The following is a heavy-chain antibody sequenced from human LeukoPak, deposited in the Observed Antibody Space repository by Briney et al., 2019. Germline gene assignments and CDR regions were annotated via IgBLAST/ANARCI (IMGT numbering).Heavy chain of an antibody. Sequence: ASVKVSCKASGGTFSSYAISWVRQAPGQGLEWMGGIIPIFGTANYAQKFQGRVTITADESTSTAYMELSSLRSEDTAVYYCARGRELLGSYTPYYFDYWGQGTLVTVSS. CDR2: IIPIFGTA. J-gene: IGHJ4*02. V-gene: IGHV1-69*13. CDR1: GGTFSSYA. D-gene: IGHD3-10*01. CDR3: ARGRELLGSYTPYYFDY.